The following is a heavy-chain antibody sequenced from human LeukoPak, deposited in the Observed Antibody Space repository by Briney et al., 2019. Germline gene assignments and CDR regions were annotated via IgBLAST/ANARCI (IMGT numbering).Heavy chain of an antibody. Sequence: GGSLRLSCAASGFTFSTYWMHWVRQPPGKGLVWISRINTNGSSTTYADSVKGRFTISRDNAKNTLYLQMSSLRAEDTAVYYRARIGGERRSFNYWGQGTLVTVSS. D-gene: IGHD3-16*01. J-gene: IGHJ4*02. CDR3: ARIGGERRSFNY. V-gene: IGHV3-74*01. CDR2: INTNGSST. CDR1: GFTFSTYW.